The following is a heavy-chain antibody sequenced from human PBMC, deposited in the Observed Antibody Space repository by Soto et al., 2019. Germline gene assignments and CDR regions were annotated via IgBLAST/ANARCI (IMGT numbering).Heavy chain of an antibody. CDR2: IFYSGSI. Sequence: QVQLQESGPGLVKPSETLSLNCTVSGGSVRSYYWSWIRQPPGQGLEWLGYIFYSGSITYNPSLNSRVTMSRDTPENQVSLRLSSVTAADTAVYYCATVLVVTGKGSLDLWGQGTMVTVSS. D-gene: IGHD2-21*02. CDR3: ATVLVVTGKGSLDL. CDR1: GGSVRSYY. V-gene: IGHV4-59*02. J-gene: IGHJ3*01.